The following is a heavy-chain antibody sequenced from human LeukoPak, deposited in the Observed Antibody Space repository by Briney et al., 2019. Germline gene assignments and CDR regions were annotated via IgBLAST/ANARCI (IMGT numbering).Heavy chain of an antibody. CDR1: GFTASTNY. V-gene: IGHV3-66*01. D-gene: IGHD2-21*02. J-gene: IGHJ5*02. CDR2: IYRDGST. Sequence: GGSLRLSCAAPGFTASTNYVSWVRQAPGKGLEWVSSIYRDGSTYYADSVKGRFTISRDNSKNTLNLQMNNLRVEDTAVYYCARVMTATTNWFDPWGQGTLVTVSS. CDR3: ARVMTATTNWFDP.